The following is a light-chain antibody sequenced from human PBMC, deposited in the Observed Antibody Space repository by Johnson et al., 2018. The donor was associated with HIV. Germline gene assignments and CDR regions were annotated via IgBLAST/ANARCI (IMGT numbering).Light chain of an antibody. CDR3: GTWDSSRRAYV. Sequence: HSVLTQPPSVSAAPGQKVTISCSGSSANIGDNSVSWYQQLPGRAPKLLIYDNNKRPSGIPDRFSGSKSGTSATLGITGLQTGDEADYYCGTWDSSRRAYVFGTGTKVTVL. CDR2: DNN. J-gene: IGLJ1*01. CDR1: SANIGDNS. V-gene: IGLV1-51*01.